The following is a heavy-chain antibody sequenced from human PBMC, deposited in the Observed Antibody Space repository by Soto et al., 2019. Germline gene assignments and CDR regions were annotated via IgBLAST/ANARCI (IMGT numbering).Heavy chain of an antibody. CDR1: GFTFSSYA. D-gene: IGHD2-2*01. J-gene: IGHJ4*02. CDR3: ARGLLGYCSSTSCYARYDY. V-gene: IGHV3-30-3*01. Sequence: GGSLRLSCAASGFTFSSYAMHWVRQAPGKGLEWVAVISYDGSNKYYADSVKGRFTISRDNSKNTLYLQMNSLRAEDTAVYYCARGLLGYCSSTSCYARYDYWGQGTLVTVPQ. CDR2: ISYDGSNK.